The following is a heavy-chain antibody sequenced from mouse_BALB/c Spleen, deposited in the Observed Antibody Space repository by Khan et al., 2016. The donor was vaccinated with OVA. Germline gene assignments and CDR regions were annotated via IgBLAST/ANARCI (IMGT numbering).Heavy chain of an antibody. Sequence: EVELVESGPGLVNPSQSMSLTCTVTGYSITSDYAWNWIRQFPGNKLEWMGYINYSGSTNYNPALKSRISITRDTSKNQFFLQLNSVTTEDTATYYCARDGSRYNYAIDYGGQGTSVTVSS. J-gene: IGHJ4*01. CDR3: ARDGSRYNYAIDY. CDR2: INYSGST. V-gene: IGHV3-2*02. D-gene: IGHD2-3*01. CDR1: GYSITSDYA.